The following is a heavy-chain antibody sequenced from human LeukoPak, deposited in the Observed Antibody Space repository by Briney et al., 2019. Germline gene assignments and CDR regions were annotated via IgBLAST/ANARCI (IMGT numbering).Heavy chain of an antibody. V-gene: IGHV3-23*01. CDR3: APLAATTVQ. CDR1: GFTLSSYV. D-gene: IGHD5-12*01. Sequence: GGSLRHFCAASGFTLSSYVMSWVRQAPGKGLEWVSSISASGGGTYYADSVKGRFTISRDTSKNTLYLQMNSLRAEDTAVYYFAPLAATTVQGAQGTLVTVSS. J-gene: IGHJ4*02. CDR2: ISASGGGT.